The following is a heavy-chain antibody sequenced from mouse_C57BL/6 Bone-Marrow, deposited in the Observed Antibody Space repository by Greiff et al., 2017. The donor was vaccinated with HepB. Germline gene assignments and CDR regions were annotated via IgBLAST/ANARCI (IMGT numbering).Heavy chain of an antibody. CDR2: IYPETGDT. CDR3: TTPVVAPYWYFDV. D-gene: IGHD1-1*01. V-gene: IGHV14-4*01. CDR1: GFNIKDDY. J-gene: IGHJ1*03. Sequence: VQLQQSGAELVRPGASVKLSCTASGFNIKDDYMHWVKQRPEQGLEWIGWIYPETGDTEYASTFQGKDTITADTSSNTAYLQLSSLTSEDTAVYYCTTPVVAPYWYFDVWGTGTTVTVSS.